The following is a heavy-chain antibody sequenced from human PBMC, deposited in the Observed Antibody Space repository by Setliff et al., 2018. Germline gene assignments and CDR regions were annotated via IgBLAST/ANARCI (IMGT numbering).Heavy chain of an antibody. CDR3: ARSPANGGHDAFDF. V-gene: IGHV3-21*01. CDR2: YSGSNDYI. D-gene: IGHD6-25*01. Sequence: GGSLRLSCAVSGVFFRNYHVTWVRQAPGKGLEWVSSYSGSNDYITYADSVKGRFTISRDNAENSVYLQMNSLGAEDTAVYYCARSPANGGHDAFDFWGQGTLVTVSS. J-gene: IGHJ4*02. CDR1: GVFFRNYH.